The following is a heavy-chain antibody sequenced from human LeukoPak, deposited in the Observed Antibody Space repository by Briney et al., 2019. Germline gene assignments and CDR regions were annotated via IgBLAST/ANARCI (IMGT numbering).Heavy chain of an antibody. D-gene: IGHD3-22*01. CDR1: GGSISSNNW. V-gene: IGHV4-4*02. CDR3: ARRVHAAYYYDSSGPVDY. CDR2: IYHSGST. J-gene: IGHJ4*02. Sequence: SETLSLTCAVSGGSISSNNWWSWVRQPPGKGLEWIGEIYHSGSTNYNPSLKSRVTISIDKSKNQFSLKLSSVTAADTAVYYCARRVHAAYYYDSSGPVDYWGQGTLVTVSS.